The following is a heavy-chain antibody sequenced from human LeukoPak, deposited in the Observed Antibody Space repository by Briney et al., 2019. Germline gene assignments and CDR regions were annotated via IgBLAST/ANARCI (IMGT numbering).Heavy chain of an antibody. J-gene: IGHJ6*02. Sequence: SETLSLTCAVYGGSFSGYYWSWIRQPPGKGLEWIGEINHSGSTNYNPSLKSRVTISVDTSKNQFSLKLSSVTAADTAVYYCARASVVAATLSLNRYYYYGMDVWGQGTTVTVSS. CDR3: ARASVVAATLSLNRYYYYGMDV. D-gene: IGHD2-15*01. V-gene: IGHV4-34*01. CDR2: INHSGST. CDR1: GGSFSGYY.